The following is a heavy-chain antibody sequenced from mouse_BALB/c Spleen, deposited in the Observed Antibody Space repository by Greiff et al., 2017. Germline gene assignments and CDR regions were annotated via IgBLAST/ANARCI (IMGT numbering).Heavy chain of an antibody. D-gene: IGHD2-14*01. CDR1: GYSFTSYY. J-gene: IGHJ4*01. CDR2: IDPFNGGT. V-gene: IGHV1S135*01. CDR3: ARPYYRYDRAMDY. Sequence: VQLQQSGPELMKPGASVKISCKASGYSFTSYYMHWVKQSHGKSLEWIGYIDPFNGGTSYNQKFKGKATLTVDKSSSTAYMHLSSLTSEDSAVYYCARPYYRYDRAMDYWGQGTSVTVSS.